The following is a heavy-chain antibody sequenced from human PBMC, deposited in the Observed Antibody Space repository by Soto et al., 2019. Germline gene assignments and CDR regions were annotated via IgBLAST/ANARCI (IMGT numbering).Heavy chain of an antibody. D-gene: IGHD1-26*01. J-gene: IGHJ4*02. CDR3: ARAGILRRGDGDY. Sequence: GGSLRLSCAASGFTVSSNYMSWVRQAPGKGLEWVSVIYSGGSTYYADSVKGRFTISRDNSKNTLYLQMNSLRAEDTAVYYCARAGILRRGDGDYWGQGTLVTVSS. V-gene: IGHV3-66*01. CDR1: GFTVSSNY. CDR2: IYSGGST.